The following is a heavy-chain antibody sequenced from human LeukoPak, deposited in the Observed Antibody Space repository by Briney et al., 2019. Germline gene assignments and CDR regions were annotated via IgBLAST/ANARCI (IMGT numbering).Heavy chain of an antibody. CDR3: ARAPHTSPTDYYFDF. CDR2: INHSGST. Sequence: SETLSLTCAVYGGSFSGYYWSWIRQPPGKGLGWIGEINHSGSTNYNPSLKSRVTISVDTSKNQFSLKLTSVTAADTALYFCARAPHTSPTDYYFDFWGPGTLVTVSS. CDR1: GGSFSGYY. V-gene: IGHV4-34*01. D-gene: IGHD1-14*01. J-gene: IGHJ4*02.